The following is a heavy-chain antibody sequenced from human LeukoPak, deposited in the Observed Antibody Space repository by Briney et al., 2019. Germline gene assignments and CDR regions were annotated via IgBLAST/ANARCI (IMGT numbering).Heavy chain of an antibody. D-gene: IGHD2-21*02. V-gene: IGHV4-38-2*01. Sequence: SETLSLTCAVSGYSISSGDYWGWIRQPPGKGLEWIGSIYHSGSTHYNPSLKSRITISVDTSKNQFSLKLSSVTAADTAVYYCARNTTEVVTAKWFDPWGQGTLVTVSS. CDR2: IYHSGST. J-gene: IGHJ5*02. CDR1: GYSISSGDY. CDR3: ARNTTEVVTAKWFDP.